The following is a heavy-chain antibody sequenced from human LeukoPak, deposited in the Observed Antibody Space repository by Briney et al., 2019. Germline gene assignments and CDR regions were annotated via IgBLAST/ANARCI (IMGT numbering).Heavy chain of an antibody. V-gene: IGHV3-23*01. CDR2: ISRSDGST. Sequence: GGSLRLSCAASGFXFSSYAIHWVRQAPGKGLEWVSTISRSDGSTYYADSVKGRFTISRDNSKNTLFLQMNSLEVEDTAVYYCAKGRERTDWYNFDYWGQGTLVTVSS. CDR3: AKGRERTDWYNFDY. CDR1: GFXFSSYA. J-gene: IGHJ4*02. D-gene: IGHD3-9*01.